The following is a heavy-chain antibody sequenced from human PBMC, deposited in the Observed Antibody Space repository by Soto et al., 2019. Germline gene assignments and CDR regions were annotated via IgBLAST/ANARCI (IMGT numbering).Heavy chain of an antibody. V-gene: IGHV3-21*01. CDR2: ISSSSNYI. J-gene: IGHJ4*02. CDR3: ARGYGDFDY. CDR1: EFTFSSYT. Sequence: EVQLVESGGGLVKPGESLRLSCAASEFTFSSYTINWVRQAPGKGLEWVSSISSSSNYIYYADSVKGRFTISRDNAKNSLYLQMNSLRAEDTAVYYCARGYGDFDYWGQGTLVTVSS. D-gene: IGHD4-17*01.